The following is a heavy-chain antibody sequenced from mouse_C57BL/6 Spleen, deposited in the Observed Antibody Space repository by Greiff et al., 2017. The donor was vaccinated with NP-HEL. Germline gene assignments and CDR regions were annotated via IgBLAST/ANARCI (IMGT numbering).Heavy chain of an antibody. J-gene: IGHJ1*03. D-gene: IGHD1-1*01. CDR3: AREGYYYGRGYFDV. CDR2: ISYDGSN. V-gene: IGHV3-6*01. Sequence: EVQVVESGPGLVKPSQSLSLTCSVTGYSITSGYYWNWIRQFPGNKLEWMGYISYDGSNNYNPSLKNRISITRDTSKNQFFLKLNSVTTEDTATYYCAREGYYYGRGYFDVWGTGTTVTVSS. CDR1: GYSITSGYY.